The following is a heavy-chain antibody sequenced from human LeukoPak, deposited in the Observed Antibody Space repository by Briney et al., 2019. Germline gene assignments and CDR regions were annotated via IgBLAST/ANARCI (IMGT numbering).Heavy chain of an antibody. Sequence: SETLSLTCAVYGGSFSGYYWSWIRQPPGKGLEWIGEINHSGSTNYNPSLKSRVTISVDTSKNQFSLKLSSVTAADTAVYYCAAQGLVRAYNWFDPWGQGTLVTVSS. CDR1: GGSFSGYY. CDR2: INHSGST. V-gene: IGHV4-34*01. CDR3: AAQGLVRAYNWFDP. D-gene: IGHD3-10*01. J-gene: IGHJ5*02.